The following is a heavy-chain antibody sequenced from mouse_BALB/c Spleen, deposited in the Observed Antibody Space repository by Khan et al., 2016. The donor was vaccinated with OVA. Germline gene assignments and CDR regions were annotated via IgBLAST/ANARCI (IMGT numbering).Heavy chain of an antibody. Sequence: LVKTGTSVKISCKASGYSFTGYYIHWVKQSHGKSLEWMGDISCYNGGTGYNQKFKGMATFTADTSSNTAYLRFNSLTSEDSAVYYWARVNRGYGYAMDF. CDR3: ARVNRGYGYAMDF. D-gene: IGHD2-14*01. CDR2: ISCYNGGT. V-gene: IGHV1S34*01. CDR1: GYSFTGYY. J-gene: IGHJ4*01.